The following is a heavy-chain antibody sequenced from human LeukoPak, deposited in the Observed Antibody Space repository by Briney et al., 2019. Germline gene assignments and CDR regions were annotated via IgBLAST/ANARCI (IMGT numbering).Heavy chain of an antibody. V-gene: IGHV3-30*18. J-gene: IGHJ4*02. CDR1: EFTFSTYG. Sequence: PGRSLRLSCAASEFTFSTYGMHWVRQAPGKGLEWVAVISYDGSYKFYADSAKGRFTISRDNSKSTLYLQMNSLRAEDTAVYYCAKDRYSGLNTIDYWGQGTLVTVSS. CDR2: ISYDGSYK. CDR3: AKDRYSGLNTIDY. D-gene: IGHD6-13*01.